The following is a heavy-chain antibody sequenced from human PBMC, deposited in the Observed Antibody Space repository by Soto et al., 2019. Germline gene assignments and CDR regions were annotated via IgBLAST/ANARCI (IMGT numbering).Heavy chain of an antibody. V-gene: IGHV1-69*12. Sequence: QVQLVQSGAEVKKPGSSVKVSCKASGGTFSSYAISWVRQAPGQGLEWMGGIIPIFGTANYAQKFQGRVTITADESTSTAYMELCSLRSEDTAVYYCARKHYYDSSGYYWYFDLWGRGTLVTVSS. J-gene: IGHJ2*01. CDR1: GGTFSSYA. D-gene: IGHD3-22*01. CDR3: ARKHYYDSSGYYWYFDL. CDR2: IIPIFGTA.